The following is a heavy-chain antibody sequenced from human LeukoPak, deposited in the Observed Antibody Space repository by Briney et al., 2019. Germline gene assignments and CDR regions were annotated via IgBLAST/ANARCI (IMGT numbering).Heavy chain of an antibody. V-gene: IGHV3-21*01. CDR1: GFTFSSYS. J-gene: IGHJ4*02. CDR2: ISSSSSYI. Sequence: KTGGSLRLSCAASGFTFSSYSKNWARQAPGKGLEWVSSISSSSSYIYYAVSVKGRFTISRDNAKSSLYLQMNSLRAEDTAVYYCARADYDSSGYPDYWGQGTLVTVSS. CDR3: ARADYDSSGYPDY. D-gene: IGHD3-22*01.